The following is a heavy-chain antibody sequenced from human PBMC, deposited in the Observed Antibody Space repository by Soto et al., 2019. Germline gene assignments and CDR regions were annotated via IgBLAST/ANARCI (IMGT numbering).Heavy chain of an antibody. Sequence: QVHLVQSGAEVKKPGASVKVSCQASGYAFTTYGSTWVRQAPGQGLEWMGWISAHNGNTNYAQKLQGRVTVTRDTSTRAAYMELRSLRSDDTAVYYCARGRYGDYWGQGALVTVSS. J-gene: IGHJ4*02. D-gene: IGHD1-1*01. CDR2: ISAHNGNT. V-gene: IGHV1-18*01. CDR3: ARGRYGDY. CDR1: GYAFTTYG.